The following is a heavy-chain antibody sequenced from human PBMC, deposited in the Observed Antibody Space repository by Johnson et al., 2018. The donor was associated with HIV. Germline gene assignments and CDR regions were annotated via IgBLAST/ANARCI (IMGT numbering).Heavy chain of an antibody. V-gene: IGHV3-66*01. CDR3: AKDGGKWSYSFDV. J-gene: IGHJ3*01. D-gene: IGHD2-8*01. Sequence: VQLVESGGGLVQPGGSLRLSCAASGFTVSSNYMTWVRQGPGKGLEWVSVLNSGGGTYFADSVTGRFTISRDNAKNTLYLQMNNLRTEDTGLYYCAKDGGKWSYSFDVWGQGTMVSVSS. CDR1: GFTVSSNY. CDR2: LNSGGGT.